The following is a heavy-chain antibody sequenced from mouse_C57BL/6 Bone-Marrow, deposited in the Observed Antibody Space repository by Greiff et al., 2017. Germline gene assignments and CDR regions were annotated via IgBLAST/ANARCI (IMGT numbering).Heavy chain of an antibody. CDR2: ISDGGSYT. Sequence: DVMLVESGGGLVKPGGSLKLSCAASGFTFSSYAMSWVRQTPERRLEWVATISDGGSYTYYPDNVKGRFTLSRDNAKNNPYLQMSHLTSEDTAMYYCAREGYDGYSGGARDYWGQGTSVTVSS. D-gene: IGHD2-3*01. J-gene: IGHJ4*01. CDR3: AREGYDGYSGGARDY. CDR1: GFTFSSYA. V-gene: IGHV5-4*03.